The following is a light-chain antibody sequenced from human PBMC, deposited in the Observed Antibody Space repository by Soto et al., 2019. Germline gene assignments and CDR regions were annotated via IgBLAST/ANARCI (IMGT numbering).Light chain of an antibody. J-gene: IGLJ1*01. CDR1: SSDIGAYKY. CDR3: TSYTVSATVEYA. V-gene: IGLV2-14*03. CDR2: DVS. Sequence: QSVLTQPASVSGSPGQSITISCDGTSSDIGAYKYVSWYQHHPGKGPKLIIYDVSERPLGVSDRFSGSKSGNTASLTISGLQAEDEADYFCTSYTVSATVEYAFGTGTKVTVL.